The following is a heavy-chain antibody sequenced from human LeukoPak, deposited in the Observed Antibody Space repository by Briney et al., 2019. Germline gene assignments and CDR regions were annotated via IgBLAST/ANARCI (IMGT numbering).Heavy chain of an antibody. J-gene: IGHJ5*02. CDR3: ARDRCSGGSCYSPDH. CDR2: ISSSGSYI. CDR1: GFTFSSYS. V-gene: IGHV3-21*01. Sequence: GGSLRLSCAVSGFTFSSYSMNWVRQAPGKGLEWVSSISSSGSYIYYADSVKGRFTISRDNAKNSLYLQMNSLRAEDTAVYYCARDRCSGGSCYSPDHWGQGTLVTVSS. D-gene: IGHD2-15*01.